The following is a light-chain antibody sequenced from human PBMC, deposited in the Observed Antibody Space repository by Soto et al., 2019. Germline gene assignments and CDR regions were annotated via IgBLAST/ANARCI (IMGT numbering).Light chain of an antibody. V-gene: IGKV3-11*01. Sequence: EIVLTQSPATLSLSPGERATLSCRASQSVSSYLAWYQQKPGQAPRLLIYDASNRATGIPARFSGSGSGTDFTLTNSSLEPEDFAVYYCQQRSNWPPLTFGGGTKVELK. J-gene: IGKJ4*01. CDR1: QSVSSY. CDR3: QQRSNWPPLT. CDR2: DAS.